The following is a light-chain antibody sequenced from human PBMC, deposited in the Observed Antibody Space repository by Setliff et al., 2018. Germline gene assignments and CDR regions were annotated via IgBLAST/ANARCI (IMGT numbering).Light chain of an antibody. V-gene: IGLV1-44*01. Sequence: QSVLTQPPSESGTPGQRITISCSGGTSNIGSNPVNWYQQLPGTAPKLLIYSNNQRHSGVPDRFSGSKSGTSASLAVSGLQSEDEADFYCEAWDDSLNGYVFGSGTKVTVL. J-gene: IGLJ1*01. CDR2: SNN. CDR1: TSNIGSNP. CDR3: EAWDDSLNGYV.